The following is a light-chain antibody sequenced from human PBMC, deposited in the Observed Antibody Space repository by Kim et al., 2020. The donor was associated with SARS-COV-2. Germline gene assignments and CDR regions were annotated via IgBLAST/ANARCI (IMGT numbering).Light chain of an antibody. Sequence: DIQMTQSPSTLSASVGDRVTITRRASESIGTWLAWYQQKPGRAPRLLIYLASTLENGVPSRFSGTGSGTEFSLSITSLQPDDFATYYCQHYSRFPYTFGQGTKLEI. CDR3: QHYSRFPYT. CDR2: LAS. CDR1: ESIGTW. J-gene: IGKJ2*01. V-gene: IGKV1-5*03.